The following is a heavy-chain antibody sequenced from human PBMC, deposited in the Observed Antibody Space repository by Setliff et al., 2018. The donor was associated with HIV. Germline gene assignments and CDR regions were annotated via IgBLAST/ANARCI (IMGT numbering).Heavy chain of an antibody. CDR1: GGFISSYY. CDR3: AQLGMVDDFDY. Sequence: SETLSLTCTVSGGFISSYYWSWIRQPAGKGLEWIGRIYTSGSTNYNPSLKSRVTMSVDTSKNHFSLKLRSVTAADTAVYYCAQLGMVDDFDYWGQGTLVTVSS. J-gene: IGHJ4*02. CDR2: IYTSGST. V-gene: IGHV4-4*07. D-gene: IGHD1-1*01.